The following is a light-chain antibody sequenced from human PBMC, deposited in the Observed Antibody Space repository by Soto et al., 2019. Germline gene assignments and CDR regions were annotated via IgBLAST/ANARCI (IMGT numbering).Light chain of an antibody. CDR1: QSITSSS. J-gene: IGKJ1*01. CDR2: GAS. CDR3: QQCGSSRPT. V-gene: IGKV3-20*01. Sequence: EIVLTQSPGTLSLSPGERATLSCRATQSITSSSLAWYQQKPGQAPRLIIYGASSRATDIPDRFIGIGSGTAFTLTITRLEPEDFAVYYCQQCGSSRPTFGQGTKV.